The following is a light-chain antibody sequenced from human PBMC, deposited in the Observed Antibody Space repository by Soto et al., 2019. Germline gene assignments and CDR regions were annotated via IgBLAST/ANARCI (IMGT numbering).Light chain of an antibody. J-gene: IGKJ1*01. Sequence: IVMTQSPATLSVSPGETASLSCRAIQGIVSTLAWYQKKPGQTPRLLIYGASTRATGVPARFSGSGSGTDFTLTISRLEPEDFAVYYCSQYVTSAWTFGQGTKVDIK. V-gene: IGKV3-15*01. CDR3: SQYVTSAWT. CDR2: GAS. CDR1: QGIVST.